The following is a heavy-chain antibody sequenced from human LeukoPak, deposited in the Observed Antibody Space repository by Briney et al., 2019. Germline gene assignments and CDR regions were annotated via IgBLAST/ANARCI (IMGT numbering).Heavy chain of an antibody. CDR2: IRPGDSET. J-gene: IGHJ5*02. CDR1: GSRFTDYW. D-gene: IGHD4-11*01. Sequence: PGESVKIAFKGSGSRFTDYWIGWVRPMPGKGMGWMGIIRPGDSETRYSPSFQGQVTISADRSISTAYLQWNSQKASDTAMYYCARHVTTVTTSWFDGGGKGTLVTVS. CDR3: ARHVTTVTTSWFDG. V-gene: IGHV5-51*01.